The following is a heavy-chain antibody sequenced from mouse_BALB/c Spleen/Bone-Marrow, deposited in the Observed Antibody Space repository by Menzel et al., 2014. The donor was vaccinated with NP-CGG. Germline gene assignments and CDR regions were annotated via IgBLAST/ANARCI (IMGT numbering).Heavy chain of an antibody. CDR1: GYTFXSNI. V-gene: IGHV1-14*01. CDR3: AKAAYYDYDGRAMDY. Sequence: QLQESGPELVKPGASVKMSCKASGYTFXSNIINWVKQKPGQGLEWIGYINPYNDVTKYNEKLKGKATLTSDMSSNTAYMELSSLTSEDSAVYYCAKAAYYDYDGRAMDYWGQGTSVIVSS. J-gene: IGHJ4*01. D-gene: IGHD2-4*01. CDR2: INPYNDVT.